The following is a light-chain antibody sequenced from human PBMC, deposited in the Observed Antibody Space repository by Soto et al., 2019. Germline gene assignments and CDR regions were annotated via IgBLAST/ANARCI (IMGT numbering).Light chain of an antibody. Sequence: QSALTQTASVSGSPGQSITISCTGSSSDVGGYNFVSWYQQHPGKAPILIIHEVSNRPSGASNRFSGSKSGNTASLTISGLQAEDEAVYYCCSHSTSVTWMFGGGTKLTVL. CDR3: CSHSTSVTWM. CDR2: EVS. J-gene: IGLJ3*02. V-gene: IGLV2-14*03. CDR1: SSDVGGYNF.